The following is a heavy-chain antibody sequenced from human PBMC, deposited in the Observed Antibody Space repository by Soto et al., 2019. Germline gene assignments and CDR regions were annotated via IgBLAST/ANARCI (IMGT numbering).Heavy chain of an antibody. J-gene: IGHJ4*02. CDR3: ARVAAADNPFDY. CDR1: GGTFSSYT. V-gene: IGHV1-69*02. D-gene: IGHD6-13*01. Sequence: ASVKVSCKASGGTFSSYTISWVRQAPGQGLEWMGRIIPILGIANYAQKFQGRVTITADKSTSTAYMELSSLRSEDTAVYYCARVAAADNPFDYWGQGTLVTVSS. CDR2: IIPILGIA.